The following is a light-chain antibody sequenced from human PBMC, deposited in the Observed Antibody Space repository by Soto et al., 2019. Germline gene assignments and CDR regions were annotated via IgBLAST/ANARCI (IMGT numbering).Light chain of an antibody. Sequence: DIVLTQSPGTLSLSPGERAALSCRASESVTGGYLAWYQQKPGQAPSLLIYGTSMKATGISDRFTGSGSGTDSTLTISRLKPEDFAVYYCQQYGSSPVTFGGGTKVEMK. CDR2: GTS. J-gene: IGKJ4*01. V-gene: IGKV3-20*01. CDR3: QQYGSSPVT. CDR1: ESVTGGY.